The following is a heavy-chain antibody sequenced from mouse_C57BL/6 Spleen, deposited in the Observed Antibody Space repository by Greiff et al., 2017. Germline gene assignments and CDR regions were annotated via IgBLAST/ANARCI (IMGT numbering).Heavy chain of an antibody. CDR2: IYPGDGDT. V-gene: IGHV1-82*01. J-gene: IGHJ4*01. CDR3: ARDNYSLYYAMDY. Sequence: QVQLQQSGPELVKPGASVKISCKASGYAFSSSWMNWVKQRPGKGLEWIGRIYPGDGDTTYNGKFKGKATLTADKSSSTAYMQLSSLTSEDSAVYFCARDNYSLYYAMDYWGQGTSVTVSS. CDR1: GYAFSSSW. D-gene: IGHD2-12*01.